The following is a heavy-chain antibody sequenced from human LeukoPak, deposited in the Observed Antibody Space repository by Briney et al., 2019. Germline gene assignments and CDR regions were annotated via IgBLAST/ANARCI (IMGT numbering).Heavy chain of an antibody. CDR2: INPNSGGT. CDR3: ARDRGDGYIFY. J-gene: IGHJ4*02. V-gene: IGHV1-2*02. D-gene: IGHD5-24*01. Sequence: VASVKVSCKASGYTFTGYYMHWVRQAPGQGLEWMGWINPNSGGTNYAQKFQGRVTMARDTSISTAYMELSRLRSDDTAVYYCARDRGDGYIFYWGQGTLVTVSS. CDR1: GYTFTGYY.